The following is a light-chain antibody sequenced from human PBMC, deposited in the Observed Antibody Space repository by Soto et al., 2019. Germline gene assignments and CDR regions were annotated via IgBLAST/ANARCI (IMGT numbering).Light chain of an antibody. CDR1: QSVSSSY. CDR3: QQYGSSPPKYT. J-gene: IGKJ2*01. Sequence: EIVLTQSPGTLSLSPGERATLSCRASQSVSSSYLAWYQQKPGQAPRLLIYGASSRATGIPDRFSGSGSGTDFTLTISRLEPADFAVYYCQQYGSSPPKYTFGQGTKLEIK. CDR2: GAS. V-gene: IGKV3-20*01.